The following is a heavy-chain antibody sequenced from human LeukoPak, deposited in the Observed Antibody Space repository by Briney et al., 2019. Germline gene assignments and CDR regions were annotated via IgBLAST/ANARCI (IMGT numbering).Heavy chain of an antibody. V-gene: IGHV1-46*02. CDR2: INLSGGGT. J-gene: IGHJ3*01. CDR1: GYTFNRYY. D-gene: IGHD3-10*01. Sequence: ASVKLSCKASGYTFNRYYVHWVRQAPGQGLEWMGIINLSGGGTRYAQKFQDRITMTWDTSTSTVYLELSSLRSEDTAVYYCARDSHMVRGGSIDAFGFGGEGTMHSVS. CDR3: ARDSHMVRGGSIDAFGF.